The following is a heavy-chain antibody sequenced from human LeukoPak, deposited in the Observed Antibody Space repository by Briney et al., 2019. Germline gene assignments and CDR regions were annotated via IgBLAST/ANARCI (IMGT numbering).Heavy chain of an antibody. V-gene: IGHV1-69*13. D-gene: IGHD6-13*01. Sequence: ASVKVSCKASGGTFSSYAISWVRQAPGQGLEWMGGIIPIFGTANYAQKFQGGVTITADESTSTAYMELSSLRSEDTAVYYCARSAASSYYYYGMDVWGQGTTVTVSS. CDR1: GGTFSSYA. J-gene: IGHJ6*02. CDR2: IIPIFGTA. CDR3: ARSAASSYYYYGMDV.